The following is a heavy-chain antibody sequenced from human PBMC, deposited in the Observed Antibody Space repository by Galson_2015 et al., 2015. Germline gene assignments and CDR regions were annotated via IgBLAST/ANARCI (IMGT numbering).Heavy chain of an antibody. Sequence: SVKVSCKASGYTFNTYGISWVRQAPGQGLERMGWISVYNGNTNYAQKFQGRVTMTTDTSTRTAYMELRSLRSDDTAVYYCARDQQTYQYGSGSYWDYWGQGTLVTVSS. CDR1: GYTFNTYG. CDR3: ARDQQTYQYGSGSYWDY. D-gene: IGHD3-10*01. J-gene: IGHJ4*02. V-gene: IGHV1-18*01. CDR2: ISVYNGNT.